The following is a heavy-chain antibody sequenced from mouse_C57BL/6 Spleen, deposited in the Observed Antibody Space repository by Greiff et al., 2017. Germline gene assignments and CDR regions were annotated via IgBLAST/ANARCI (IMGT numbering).Heavy chain of an antibody. J-gene: IGHJ4*01. Sequence: EVQGVESGPELVKPGDSVKISCKASGYSFTGYFMNWVMQSHGKSLEWIGRINPYNGDTFYNQKFKGKATLTVDKSSSTAHMELRSLTSEDSAVYYCARWGDFYAMDYWGQGTSVTVS. D-gene: IGHD3-3*01. CDR3: ARWGDFYAMDY. CDR2: INPYNGDT. CDR1: GYSFTGYF. V-gene: IGHV1-20*01.